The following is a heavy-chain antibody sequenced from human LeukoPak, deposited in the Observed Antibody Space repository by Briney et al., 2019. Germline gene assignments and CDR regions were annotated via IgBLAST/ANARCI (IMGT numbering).Heavy chain of an antibody. CDR3: AILFKVTMVRGANSAQPFDP. J-gene: IGHJ5*02. CDR1: GGSISSYN. Sequence: SETLSLTCTVSGGSISSYNWSSLRQPPGKGLEWSGYKYYRGSTNYNPSLKSRVTISVDTSKNQFSLKQSSVTAAETAVYYCAILFKVTMVRGANSAQPFDPWGQGTLVTVSS. V-gene: IGHV4-59*08. D-gene: IGHD3-10*01. CDR2: KYYRGST.